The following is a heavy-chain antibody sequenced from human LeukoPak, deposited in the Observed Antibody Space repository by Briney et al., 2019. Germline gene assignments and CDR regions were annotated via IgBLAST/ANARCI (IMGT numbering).Heavy chain of an antibody. V-gene: IGHV3-23*01. CDR1: GFTLSSYA. CDR2: ISGSGGST. J-gene: IGHJ6*02. CDR3: AKASGITAAGTLLDV. Sequence: GSLRLSCAASGFTLSSYAMSWVRQAPGKGLEWVSGISGSGGSTYYADSVKGRFTISRDNSKDTLYLQMNSLRAEDTAVYYCAKASGITAAGTLLDVWGQGTTVTVSS. D-gene: IGHD6-13*01.